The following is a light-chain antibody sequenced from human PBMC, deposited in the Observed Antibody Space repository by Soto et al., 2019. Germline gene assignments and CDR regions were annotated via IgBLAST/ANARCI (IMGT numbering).Light chain of an antibody. CDR3: QQHDTSPWT. V-gene: IGKV3-20*01. Sequence: EMVLPQSPGTLSLSPGERATLSCRASQSISSSYLAIAWYQQKPGQPPRLLIYGASSRATDIPDRFSGSGSATDFTLTISRLEPEDFAVYYCQQHDTSPWTFGQGTRVEIK. CDR1: QSISSSY. J-gene: IGKJ1*01. CDR2: GAS.